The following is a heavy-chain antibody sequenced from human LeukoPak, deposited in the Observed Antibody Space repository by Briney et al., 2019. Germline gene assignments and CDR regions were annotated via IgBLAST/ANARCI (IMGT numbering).Heavy chain of an antibody. V-gene: IGHV1-46*01. D-gene: IGHD2-2*01. CDR1: GYTFTSHY. CDR3: ARGSVVPAAMGDSSDAFDI. J-gene: IGHJ3*02. Sequence: GASVKVSCKASGYTFTSHYMHWVRQAPGQGLEWMGIINPSGGSTSYAQKFQGRVTMTRDTSTSTVYMELSSLRSEDTAVYYCARGSVVPAAMGDSSDAFDIWGQGTMVTVSS. CDR2: INPSGGST.